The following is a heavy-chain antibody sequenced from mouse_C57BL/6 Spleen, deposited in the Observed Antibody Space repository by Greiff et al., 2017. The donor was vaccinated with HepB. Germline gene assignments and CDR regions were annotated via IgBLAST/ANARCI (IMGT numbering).Heavy chain of an antibody. CDR3: ARIYDGYYLYAMDY. D-gene: IGHD2-3*01. CDR1: GYTFTSYW. Sequence: VQLQQPGAELVKPGASVKMSCKASGYTFTSYWITWVKQRPGQGLEWIGDIYPGSGSTNYNEKFKSKATLTVDTSSSTAYMQRSSRTSEDSAVYYCARIYDGYYLYAMDYGGQGTSVTVSS. J-gene: IGHJ4*01. CDR2: IYPGSGST. V-gene: IGHV1-55*01.